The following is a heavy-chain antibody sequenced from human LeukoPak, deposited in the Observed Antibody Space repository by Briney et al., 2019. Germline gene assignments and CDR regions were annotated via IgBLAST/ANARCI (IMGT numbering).Heavy chain of an antibody. V-gene: IGHV3-74*01. CDR3: ARTGLGMYSFDS. D-gene: IGHD3/OR15-3a*01. CDR1: GFTFSSYW. J-gene: IGHJ4*02. Sequence: PGGSLRLSCAASGFTFSSYWMHWVRHAPGKGLVWVSRINSDGSNTNYADSVKGRFTISRDNAKNTVYLQMNSLRAEDTAVYYCARTGLGMYSFDSWGRGTLVTVSS. CDR2: INSDGSNT.